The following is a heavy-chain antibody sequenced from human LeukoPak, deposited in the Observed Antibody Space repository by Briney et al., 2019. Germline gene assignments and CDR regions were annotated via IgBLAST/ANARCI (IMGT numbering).Heavy chain of an antibody. CDR2: INYSGNT. CDR3: ARRSRSNGGGVYFLVY. Sequence: SETLSLTCTVSGDSISTNNYHWGWIRQPPGKGLEWIVNINYSGNTYYNMSLKGRVTISVDTSKNQFSLNLTSVTAADTAMYYCARRSRSNGGGVYFLVYWGQGTLVTVSS. V-gene: IGHV4-39*01. J-gene: IGHJ4*02. D-gene: IGHD6-19*01. CDR1: GDSISTNNYH.